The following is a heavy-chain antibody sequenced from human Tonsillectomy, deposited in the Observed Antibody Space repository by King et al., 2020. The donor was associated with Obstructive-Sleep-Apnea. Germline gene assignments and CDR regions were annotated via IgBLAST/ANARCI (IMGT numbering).Heavy chain of an antibody. V-gene: IGHV1-69*12. CDR2: IIPIFGTA. CDR3: ARDRITGPTAYDY. D-gene: IGHD1-20*01. J-gene: IGHJ4*02. CDR1: GCTFSSYA. Sequence: QLVQSGAEVKKPGSSVKVSCKASGCTFSSYAISWVRQAPGQGLEWMGGIIPIFGTAHYEQKCQGRVTITADESTSTAYMGLSSLRSEDTAVYYCARDRITGPTAYDYWGQGTLVTVSS.